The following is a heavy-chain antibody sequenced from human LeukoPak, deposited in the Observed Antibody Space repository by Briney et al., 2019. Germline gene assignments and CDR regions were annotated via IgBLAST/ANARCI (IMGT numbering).Heavy chain of an antibody. D-gene: IGHD3-10*01. J-gene: IGHJ4*02. V-gene: IGHV4-39*02. CDR3: ARLFLRFGEFSFDY. Sequence: SETLSLTCTVSGGSISNSSFYWGWVRQPPGKGLEWIVNIYYRGSAYYNSSLKSRVSISVDTSKNYFSLKVSSVTAADTAVYYCARLFLRFGEFSFDYWGQGTLVTVSS. CDR1: GGSISNSSFY. CDR2: IYYRGSA.